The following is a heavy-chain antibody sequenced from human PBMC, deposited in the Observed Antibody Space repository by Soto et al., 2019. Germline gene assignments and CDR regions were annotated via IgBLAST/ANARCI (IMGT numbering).Heavy chain of an antibody. V-gene: IGHV3-23*01. D-gene: IGHD1-26*01. J-gene: IGHJ4*02. CDR1: GFTFSSCA. CDR3: TKATGVAYYVTDN. Sequence: VQLLESGGGLVQPGGFLRLSCAASGFTFSSCAMGWVRQTPGKGLEWVSAFSGSADKTFYADSVKGRFTISRDNSKNTVYLQMNSLRAEDTAIYYCTKATGVAYYVTDNWGQGTLVTVSS. CDR2: FSGSADKT.